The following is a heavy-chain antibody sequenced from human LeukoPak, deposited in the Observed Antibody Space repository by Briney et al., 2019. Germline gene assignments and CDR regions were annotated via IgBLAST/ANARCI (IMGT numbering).Heavy chain of an antibody. V-gene: IGHV3-48*04. Sequence: GGSLRLSCAASGFTFSSYSMNWVRQAPGKGLEWISYITGSSTTTHYADSVKGRFTISRDNAKYSLYLQMNSLRAEDTAVYFCASDRVCWGQGTLVTVSS. J-gene: IGHJ4*02. CDR2: ITGSSTTT. CDR3: ASDRVC. CDR1: GFTFSSYS.